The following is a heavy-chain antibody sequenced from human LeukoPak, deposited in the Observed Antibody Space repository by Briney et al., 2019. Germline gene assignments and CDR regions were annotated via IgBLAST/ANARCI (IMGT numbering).Heavy chain of an antibody. V-gene: IGHV4-61*02. CDR1: GGSISSGSYY. CDR3: ARAHL. J-gene: IGHJ2*01. CDR2: IYTSGST. Sequence: SETLSLTYTVSGGSISSGSYYWSWIRQPAGKGLEWIGRIYTSGSTNYNPSLKSRVTISVDTSKNQFSLKLSSVTAADTAVYYCARAHLWGRGTLVTVSS.